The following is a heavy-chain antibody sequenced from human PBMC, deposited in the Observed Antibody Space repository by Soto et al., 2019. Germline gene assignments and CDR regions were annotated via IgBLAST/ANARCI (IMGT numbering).Heavy chain of an antibody. CDR2: INNNGGST. Sequence: PGGSLRLSCSASGFTFSTYAMHWVRQAPGKGLEYVSAINNNGGSTYYADSVKGRFTISRDNSKNTLYLQMSRLRAADTAVYYYVTTGYGSRWYSGYCQYWGQGT. CDR1: GFTFSTYA. D-gene: IGHD6-13*01. J-gene: IGHJ1*01. CDR3: VTTGYGSRWYSGYCQY. V-gene: IGHV3-64D*06.